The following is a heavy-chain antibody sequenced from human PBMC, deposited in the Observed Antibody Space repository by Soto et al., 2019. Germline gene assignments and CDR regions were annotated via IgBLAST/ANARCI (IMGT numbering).Heavy chain of an antibody. CDR3: ASHIAARPPSSRYYYYMDV. D-gene: IGHD6-6*01. V-gene: IGHV4-34*01. CDR1: GGSFSGYY. CDR2: INHSGST. J-gene: IGHJ6*03. Sequence: SETLSLTCAVYGGSFSGYYWSWIRQPPGKGLEWIGEINHSGSTNYNPSLKSRVTISVDTSKNQFSLKLSSVTAADTAVYYCASHIAARPPSSRYYYYMDVWGKGTTVTVSS.